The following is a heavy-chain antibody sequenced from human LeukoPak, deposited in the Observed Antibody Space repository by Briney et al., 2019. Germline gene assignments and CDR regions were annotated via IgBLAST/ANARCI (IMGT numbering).Heavy chain of an antibody. CDR2: ITPDGSDR. J-gene: IGHJ4*02. CDR3: GPGGLAVSGIDY. D-gene: IGHD6-19*01. CDR1: GFTFNNYW. Sequence: PGGSLRLSCAVSGFTFNNYWMSWVRQAPGKGLEWVANITPDGSDRYYVDSLKGRVTISRDNTKSSLYLQLNSLRAEDTAVYYCGPGGLAVSGIDYWGQGALVTVSS. V-gene: IGHV3-7*01.